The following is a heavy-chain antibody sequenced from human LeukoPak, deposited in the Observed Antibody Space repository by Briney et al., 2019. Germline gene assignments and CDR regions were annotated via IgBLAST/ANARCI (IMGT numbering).Heavy chain of an antibody. V-gene: IGHV3-23*01. CDR1: GFTFSNYA. CDR2: ISATGGST. CDR3: ARDRQLVTYYYYGMDV. J-gene: IGHJ6*02. D-gene: IGHD6-6*01. Sequence: PGGSLRLSCAASGFTFSNYAMSWVRQAPGKGLQWVSGISATGGSTYYADSVKGRFTVSRDRSKSSLYLEMNSLRVEDTAVYYCARDRQLVTYYYYGMDVWGQGTTVTVSS.